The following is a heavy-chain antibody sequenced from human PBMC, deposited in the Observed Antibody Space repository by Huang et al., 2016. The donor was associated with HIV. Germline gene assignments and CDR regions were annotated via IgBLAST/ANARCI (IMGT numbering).Heavy chain of an antibody. CDR1: EFTFSDYA. CDR3: AKEIAVPGSRWFDP. V-gene: IGHV3-30*18. J-gene: IGHJ5*02. D-gene: IGHD6-13*01. Sequence: QVQLVESGGGVVQPGRSLRLSCAASEFTFSDYAMHWVRQAPGKGLEWLAVISYDGNYKNHADSVKGRFTSSRDNSKNTLYLEMNSLRAEDTAVYFCAKEIAVPGSRWFDPWGQGTLVTVSS. CDR2: ISYDGNYK.